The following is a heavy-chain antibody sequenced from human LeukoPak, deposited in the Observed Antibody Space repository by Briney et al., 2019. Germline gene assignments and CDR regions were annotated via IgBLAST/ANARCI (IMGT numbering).Heavy chain of an antibody. CDR1: GYSFTSYR. V-gene: IGHV5-51*01. CDR2: IYPGDSDT. J-gene: IGHJ3*02. D-gene: IGHD3-22*01. CDR3: ARTYYYDSSAYDGAFDI. Sequence: GESLKISCKGSGYSFTSYRIGWVRQMPGKGLEWMGIIYPGDSDTRYSPSFQGQVTISADKSISTAYLQWSSLKASDTAMYYCARTYYYDSSAYDGAFDIWGQGTMVTVSS.